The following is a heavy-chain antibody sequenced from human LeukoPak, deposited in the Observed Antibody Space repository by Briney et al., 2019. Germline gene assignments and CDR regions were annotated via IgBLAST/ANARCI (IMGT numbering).Heavy chain of an antibody. D-gene: IGHD3-22*01. V-gene: IGHV3-53*01. J-gene: IGHJ5*02. CDR2: LYSGGST. CDR3: ARDPPSYYDSSDYPP. Sequence: GGSLRLSCAASGFTLSSNYMRWVRQAPGKGLERVSVLYSGGSTSYADSVKGRFTISRDNSKNTLYLQMNSLRAEDTAVYYCARDPPSYYDSSDYPPWGQGTLVTVSS. CDR1: GFTLSSNY.